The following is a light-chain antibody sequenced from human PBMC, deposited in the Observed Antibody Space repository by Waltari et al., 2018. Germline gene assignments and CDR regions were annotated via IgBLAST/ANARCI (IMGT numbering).Light chain of an antibody. J-gene: IGKJ1*01. V-gene: IGKV4-1*01. CDR1: QSVLYSSNSQNY. CDR3: QQYYDIPWT. Sequence: DIVMTQSPDSLAVSLGERVTINCKSSQSVLYSSNSQNYLAWYQQKPGQPPKLAIYWASARESGVPDRFSGSESGTDFTLTISSLQAEDVAVYYCQQYYDIPWTFGQGTKVEIK. CDR2: WAS.